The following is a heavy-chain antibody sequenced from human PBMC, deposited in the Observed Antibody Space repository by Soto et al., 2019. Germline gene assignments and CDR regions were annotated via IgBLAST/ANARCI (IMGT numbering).Heavy chain of an antibody. CDR3: GRGGVIVVGLDV. J-gene: IGHJ6*02. Sequence: VQLVESGGGLVQPGGSLRLSCAGTGFTFSTYWMHWVRQVPGKGLEWVSRVKRNGTNTGYADSVKGRFTISRDKTKNTLYLEMNNLRADDAAVYYCGRGGVIVVGLDVWGQGTTVTVSS. CDR2: VKRNGTNT. D-gene: IGHD3-22*01. V-gene: IGHV3-74*01. CDR1: GFTFSTYW.